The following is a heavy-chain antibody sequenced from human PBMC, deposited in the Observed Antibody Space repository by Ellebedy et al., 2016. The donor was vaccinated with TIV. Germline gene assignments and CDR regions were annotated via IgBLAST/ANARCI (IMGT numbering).Heavy chain of an antibody. J-gene: IGHJ2*01. D-gene: IGHD4-17*01. V-gene: IGHV3-74*01. CDR2: ITSDGSGI. Sequence: GESLKISCVASGFTFSNYWMYWVRQPPGGGLEWPSRITSDGSGITYADSVKGRLTMYRDNAKNTVFLQMNSLRAEDTAVYYCARAYPAVNDWYFDLWGRGTLVTVSS. CDR3: ARAYPAVNDWYFDL. CDR1: GFTFSNYW.